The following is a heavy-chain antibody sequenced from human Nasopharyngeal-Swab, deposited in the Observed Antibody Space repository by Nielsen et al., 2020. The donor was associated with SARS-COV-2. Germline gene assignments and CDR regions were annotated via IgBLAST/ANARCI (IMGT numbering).Heavy chain of an antibody. CDR2: ISSSSSYI. V-gene: IGHV3-21*01. CDR3: AKDYSPTGYSAFDI. D-gene: IGHD6-13*01. Sequence: GESLKISCAASGFTFSSYSMNWVRQAPGKGLEWVSSISSSSSYIYYADSVKGRFTISRDNAKNSLYLQMNSLRAEDTAVYYCAKDYSPTGYSAFDIWGQGTMVTVSS. CDR1: GFTFSSYS. J-gene: IGHJ3*02.